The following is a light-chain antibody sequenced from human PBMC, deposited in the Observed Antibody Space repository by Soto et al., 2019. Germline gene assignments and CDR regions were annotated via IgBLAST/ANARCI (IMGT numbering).Light chain of an antibody. CDR1: SSDVGGYNY. CDR2: EVN. V-gene: IGLV2-8*01. Sequence: QSVLAQPPSASGSPGQSVTISCTGTSSDVGGYNYVSWYQQYPGKAPKLMIYEVNKRPSGVPDRFSGSKSGNTASLTVSGLQAKDEADYYCSSYAGSILYVFGTGTKVTVL. CDR3: SSYAGSILYV. J-gene: IGLJ1*01.